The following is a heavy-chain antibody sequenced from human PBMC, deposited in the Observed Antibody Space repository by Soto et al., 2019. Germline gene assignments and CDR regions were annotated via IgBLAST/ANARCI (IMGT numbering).Heavy chain of an antibody. Sequence: DASVKVSCKASGYTFTSYYMHWVRQAPGQGLEWMGIINPSGGSTSYAQKFQGRVTMTRDTSTSKVYMELSSLRSEDTAVYYCARGSWIQLRIGAFDIWGQGTIVTVSS. V-gene: IGHV1-46*01. CDR2: INPSGGST. CDR3: ARGSWIQLRIGAFDI. J-gene: IGHJ3*02. D-gene: IGHD5-18*01. CDR1: GYTFTSYY.